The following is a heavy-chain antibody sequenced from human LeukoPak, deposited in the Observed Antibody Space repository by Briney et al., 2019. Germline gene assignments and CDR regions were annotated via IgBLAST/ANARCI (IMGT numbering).Heavy chain of an antibody. J-gene: IGHJ5*02. CDR1: GGSFSDYY. CDR3: ARAGLSIFGMITPNWFDP. CDR2: ISHSGST. V-gene: IGHV4-34*01. Sequence: SETLSLTCSVYGGSFSDYYWSWIRQPPGKGLEWIGEISHSGSTKFNLSLKSRVTISVDTSRNQFSLNLTSVTAADTAVYYCARAGLSIFGMITPNWFDPWGQGTLVSVSS. D-gene: IGHD3-3*01.